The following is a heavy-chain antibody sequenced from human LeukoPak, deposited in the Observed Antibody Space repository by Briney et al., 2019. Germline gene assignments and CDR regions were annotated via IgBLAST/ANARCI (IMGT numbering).Heavy chain of an antibody. CDR2: IYHSGAT. CDR1: GGSLSNYY. CDR3: PRKSPTSGSYGWYFDY. D-gene: IGHD1-26*01. J-gene: IGHJ4*02. Sequence: SETLSLTCTVSGGSLSNYYWSWLRQPPGRGLEWIGYIYHSGATNYNPSLRSRVTISVDTSNNQFSLNLRSVTAADTAIYCPRKSPTSGSYGWYFDYWGQGALVTVSS. V-gene: IGHV4-59*01.